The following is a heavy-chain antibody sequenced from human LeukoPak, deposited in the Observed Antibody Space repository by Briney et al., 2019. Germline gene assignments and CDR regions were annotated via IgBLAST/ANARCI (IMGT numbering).Heavy chain of an antibody. Sequence: ASVKVSCKASGYTFTGYYMHWVRQAPGQGFEWMGRINPNSGSTNCPQEFQGRVTMTRDTSISTAYMELSSLTSDDTAIYYCARGTYYSDFDYWGQGTVVTVSS. CDR1: GYTFTGYY. V-gene: IGHV1-2*06. CDR2: INPNSGST. CDR3: ARGTYYSDFDY. D-gene: IGHD1-26*01. J-gene: IGHJ4*02.